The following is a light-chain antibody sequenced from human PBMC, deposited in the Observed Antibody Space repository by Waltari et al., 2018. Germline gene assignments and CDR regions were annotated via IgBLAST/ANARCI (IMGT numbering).Light chain of an antibody. J-gene: IGLJ3*02. CDR3: QVWDTDSDHL. V-gene: IGLV3-21*02. Sequence: YVLTQPPSVSVAPGQTARLPCGGDNIRFKAVHWYQQKTDPAPMLLLYEDSVRPSGIPERFSGSKSGDTATLTITRVEAGDEADYYCQVWDTDSDHLFGGGTKLTVL. CDR2: EDS. CDR1: NIRFKA.